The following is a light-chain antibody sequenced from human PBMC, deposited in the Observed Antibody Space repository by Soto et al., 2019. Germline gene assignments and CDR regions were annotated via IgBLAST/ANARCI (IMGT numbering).Light chain of an antibody. CDR2: DIS. J-gene: IGKJ3*01. Sequence: VLTQSPDTLSLSPGERATLSCRASQSVGSSSLGWYQQKPGQAPRLVIFDISNRATGIPDRFSGSGSGTDCTHTISRLGPEEFAVYYCQQRSTWPPFSFGPGTKGDIK. CDR1: QSVGSSS. V-gene: IGKV3D-20*02. CDR3: QQRSTWPPFS.